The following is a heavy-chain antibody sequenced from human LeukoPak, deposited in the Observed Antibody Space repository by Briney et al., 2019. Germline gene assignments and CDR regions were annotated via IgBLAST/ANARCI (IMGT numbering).Heavy chain of an antibody. CDR3: AKGDGYYYGMDV. J-gene: IGHJ6*02. CDR1: GLTFSSHW. D-gene: IGHD2-21*01. Sequence: GGSLRLSCAASGLTFSSHWMHWVRQAPGKGLVWVSRITNDGSSTTYADSVKGRFTISRDNSKNTLYLQMNSLRAEDTAVYYCAKGDGYYYGMDVWGQGTTVTVSS. CDR2: ITNDGSST. V-gene: IGHV3-74*01.